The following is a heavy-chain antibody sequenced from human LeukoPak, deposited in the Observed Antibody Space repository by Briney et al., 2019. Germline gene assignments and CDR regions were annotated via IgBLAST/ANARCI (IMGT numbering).Heavy chain of an antibody. J-gene: IGHJ4*02. CDR3: AREEPLGELGSY. CDR2: ISSSSSYI. Sequence: GGSLRLSCAASGFTFSSYAMSWVRQAPGKGLEWVSSISSSSSYIYYADSVKGRFTISRDNAKNSLYLQMNSLRAEDTAVYYCAREEPLGELGSYWGQGTLVTVSS. CDR1: GFTFSSYA. D-gene: IGHD1-26*01. V-gene: IGHV3-21*01.